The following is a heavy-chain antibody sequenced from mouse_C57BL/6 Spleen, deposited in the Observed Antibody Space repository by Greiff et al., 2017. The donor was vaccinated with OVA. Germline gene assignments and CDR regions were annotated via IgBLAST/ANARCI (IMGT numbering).Heavy chain of an antibody. V-gene: IGHV1-61*01. CDR2: IYPSDSET. Sequence: VQLQQPGAELVRPGSSVKLSCKASGYTFTSYWMDWVKQRPGQGLEWIGNIYPSDSETHYNQKFKDKATLTVDKSSSTAYMQLSSLTSEDSAVDYCASSKLRGDFDVWGTGTTVTVSS. D-gene: IGHD1-1*01. J-gene: IGHJ1*03. CDR1: GYTFTSYW. CDR3: ASSKLRGDFDV.